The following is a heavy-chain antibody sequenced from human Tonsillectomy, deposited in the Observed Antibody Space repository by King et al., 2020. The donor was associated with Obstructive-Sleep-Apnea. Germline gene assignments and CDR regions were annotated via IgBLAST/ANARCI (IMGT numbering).Heavy chain of an antibody. J-gene: IGHJ1*01. V-gene: IGHV1-2*04. CDR3: AREERYYYDSSGYYYVYFQH. CDR2: INPNSGGH. CDR1: GYTFTGYY. D-gene: IGHD3-22*01. Sequence: QLVQSGAEVKKPGASVKVSCKASGYTFTGYYMHWVRQAPGKWLAWIGWINPNSGGHNKEQKFQDWFNMNRETSISTAYMGLIRLRSYDTAVYHCAREERYYYDSSGYYYVYFQHWGQGTLVNVS.